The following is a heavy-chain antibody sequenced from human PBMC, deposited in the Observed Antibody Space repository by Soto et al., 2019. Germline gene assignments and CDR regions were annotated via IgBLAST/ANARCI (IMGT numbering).Heavy chain of an antibody. CDR1: GFAFSSYA. Sequence: EVQLLESGGGLVQPGGSLRLSCAASGFAFSSYAMSWVRQAPGKGLEWVSAISGSGGGTYYADSVKGRFTISRDNSKNTLYLQMNSLRAEDTAVYDCAKRLAVAVNYYYYMDGWGKGTTVTVSS. CDR3: AKRLAVAVNYYYYMDG. J-gene: IGHJ6*03. D-gene: IGHD6-19*01. V-gene: IGHV3-23*01. CDR2: ISGSGGGT.